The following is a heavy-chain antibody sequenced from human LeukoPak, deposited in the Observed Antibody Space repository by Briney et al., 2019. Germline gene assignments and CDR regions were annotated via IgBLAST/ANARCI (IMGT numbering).Heavy chain of an antibody. CDR2: ISGSGGST. V-gene: IGHV3-23*01. D-gene: IGHD3-22*01. J-gene: IGHJ4*02. CDR3: ARSLLDSSGYYHDY. Sequence: GGSLRLSCAASGFTFSSYAMSWVRQAPGKGLEWVSAISGSGGSTYYADSVKGRLTISRDNSKNTLNLQMNSLRAEDTAVYYCARSLLDSSGYYHDYWGQGTLVTVSS. CDR1: GFTFSSYA.